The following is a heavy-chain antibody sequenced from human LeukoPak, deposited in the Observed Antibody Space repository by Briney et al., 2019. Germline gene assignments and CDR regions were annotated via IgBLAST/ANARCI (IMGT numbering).Heavy chain of an antibody. CDR3: AREAKVGGALQY. CDR2: INTDGSFT. Sequence: WGALRLSCVASGFTFSDYLMHWVRPALGRGVVWVSRINTDGSFTRYADSVQGRFTISRDTAKNTLFLQMNSLRAEDTAVYYCAREAKVGGALQYWGQGILVTVSS. CDR1: GFTFSDYL. D-gene: IGHD1-26*01. J-gene: IGHJ4*02. V-gene: IGHV3-74*01.